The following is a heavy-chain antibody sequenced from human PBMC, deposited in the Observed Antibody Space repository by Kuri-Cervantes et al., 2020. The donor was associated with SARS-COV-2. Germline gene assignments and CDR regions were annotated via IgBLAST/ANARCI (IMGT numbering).Heavy chain of an antibody. D-gene: IGHD1-26*01. V-gene: IGHV3-30-3*01. CDR1: GFTFSSYA. CDR3: ASEPLELFDY. Sequence: GGSLRLSCAASGFTFSSYAMSWVRQAPGKGLEWVAVISYDGSNKYYADSVKGRFTISRDNSKNTLYLQMNSLRAEDTAVYYCASEPLELFDYWGQGTLVTVSS. J-gene: IGHJ4*02. CDR2: ISYDGSNK.